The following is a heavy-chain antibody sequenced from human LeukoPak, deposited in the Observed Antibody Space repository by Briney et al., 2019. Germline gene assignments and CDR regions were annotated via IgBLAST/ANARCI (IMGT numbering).Heavy chain of an antibody. CDR3: ARLDGWRRYDY. CDR2: ISISGSTI. V-gene: IGHV3-48*03. D-gene: IGHD3-9*01. J-gene: IGHJ4*02. CDR1: GFSFSSYE. Sequence: PVGSLRLSCAASGFSFSSYEMNWVRQGPGAGRGRVSYISISGSTIYYADSVKGRCSISRDNTKSTLCLRMNSARAEDTAVYYCARLDGWRRYDYCGQGTLVTVSS.